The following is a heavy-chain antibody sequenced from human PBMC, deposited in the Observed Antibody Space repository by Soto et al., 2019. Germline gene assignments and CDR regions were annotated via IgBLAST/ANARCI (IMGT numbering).Heavy chain of an antibody. CDR3: ARESGRTRGMDV. J-gene: IGHJ6*02. D-gene: IGHD2-8*01. Sequence: HVQAVQSGAELKKPGSSVKVSCKASGGTFSSYVISWVRQAPGQGLEWMGRIIPIFGTADYAQQFQGRVTITADESTSTAYIERRSLRSEETAVYYCARESGRTRGMDVWGQGTTITVSS. CDR2: IIPIFGTA. CDR1: GGTFSSYV. V-gene: IGHV1-69*15.